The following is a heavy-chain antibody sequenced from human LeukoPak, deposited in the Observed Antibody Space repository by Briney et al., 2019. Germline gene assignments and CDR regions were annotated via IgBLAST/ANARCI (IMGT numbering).Heavy chain of an antibody. Sequence: SETLSLTCAVYGGSFSGYYWSWIRQPPGKGLEWIGEINRSGSTNYNPSLKSRVTISVDTSKNQFSLKLSSVTAADTAVYYCARGKYDSSGYYYWGQGTLVTVSS. CDR1: GGSFSGYY. CDR2: INRSGST. J-gene: IGHJ4*02. CDR3: ARGKYDSSGYYY. D-gene: IGHD3-22*01. V-gene: IGHV4-34*01.